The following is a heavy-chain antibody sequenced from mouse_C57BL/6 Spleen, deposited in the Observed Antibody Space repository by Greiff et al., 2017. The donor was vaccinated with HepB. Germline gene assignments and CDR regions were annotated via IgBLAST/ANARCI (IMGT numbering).Heavy chain of an antibody. CDR3: ARHPGGDYDWFAY. J-gene: IGHJ3*01. CDR2: ISSGGSYT. D-gene: IGHD2-4*01. CDR1: GFTFSSYG. V-gene: IGHV5-6*01. Sequence: EVKLVESGGDLVKPGGSLKLSCAASGFTFSSYGMSWVGQTPDKRLEWVATISSGGSYTYYPDSVKGRFTISRDNAKNTLYLQMSSLKSEDTAMYYCARHPGGDYDWFAYWGQGTLVTVSA.